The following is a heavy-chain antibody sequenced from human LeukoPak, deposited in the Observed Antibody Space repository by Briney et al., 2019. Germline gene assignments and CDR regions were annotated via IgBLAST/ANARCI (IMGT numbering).Heavy chain of an antibody. J-gene: IGHJ4*02. CDR3: ASGYSGYDIPFFDY. CDR2: IYSGGST. Sequence: PGGSLRLSCAASGFTVSSNYMSWVRQAPGKGLEWVSVIYSGGSTYYADSVKGRFTISRDNSKNTLYPQMNSLRAEDTAVYYCASGYSGYDIPFFDYWGQGTLVTVSS. V-gene: IGHV3-53*01. D-gene: IGHD5-12*01. CDR1: GFTVSSNY.